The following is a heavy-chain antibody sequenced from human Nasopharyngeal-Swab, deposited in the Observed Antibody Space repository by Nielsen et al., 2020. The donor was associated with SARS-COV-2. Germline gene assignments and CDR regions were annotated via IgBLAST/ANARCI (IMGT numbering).Heavy chain of an antibody. CDR2: INADGSTT. J-gene: IGHJ4*02. D-gene: IGHD3-22*01. Sequence: GESLKISCAASGFTFSTYWVHWVRQVPGVGLVWVSRINADGSTTDYADSVKGRFTISRDNAKNTLYLQMNSLRAEDTAVYYCASHYDSSGYYYGYWGQGTLVTVSS. CDR1: GFTFSTYW. V-gene: IGHV3-74*01. CDR3: ASHYDSSGYYYGY.